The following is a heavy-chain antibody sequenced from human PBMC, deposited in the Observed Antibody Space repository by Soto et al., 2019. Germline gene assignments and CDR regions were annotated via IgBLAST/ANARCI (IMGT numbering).Heavy chain of an antibody. J-gene: IGHJ6*03. V-gene: IGHV1-3*01. Sequence: QVQLVQSGAEVKKPGASVKVSCKASGYTFTSYAMHWVRQAPGQRLEWMGWINAGNGNTKYSQKFQDRVTITRDTSASTAYMELSRLRSEDTAVYYCASSAWRFLDRLDYYYYYTDVWGKGTTVTVSS. D-gene: IGHD3-3*01. CDR2: INAGNGNT. CDR3: ASSAWRFLDRLDYYYYYTDV. CDR1: GYTFTSYA.